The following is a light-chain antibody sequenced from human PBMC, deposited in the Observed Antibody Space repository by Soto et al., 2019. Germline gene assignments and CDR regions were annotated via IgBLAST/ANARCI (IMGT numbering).Light chain of an antibody. CDR3: QQYDNSPT. CDR2: GAS. J-gene: IGKJ1*01. Sequence: EIVMTQSPATLSVSPGERATLSCRASQSVNSNLAWYQQKPGQAPRLLIYGASTRATGIPARFSGSGSGTEFILTISSLQSEDFAVYYCQQYDNSPTFGQGTKVDIK. V-gene: IGKV3D-15*01. CDR1: QSVNSN.